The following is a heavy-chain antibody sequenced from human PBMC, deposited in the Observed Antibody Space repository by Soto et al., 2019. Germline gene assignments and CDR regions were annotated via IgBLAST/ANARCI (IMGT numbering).Heavy chain of an antibody. V-gene: IGHV3-23*01. D-gene: IGHD3-3*01. CDR1: GFTFSSYA. CDR3: AKGQLRFLEWLHYFDY. J-gene: IGHJ4*02. CDR2: ISGSGGST. Sequence: GGSLRLSCAASGFTFSSYAMSWVRRAPGKGLEWVSAISGSGGSTYYADSVKGRFTISRDNSKNTLYLQMNSLRAEDTAVYYCAKGQLRFLEWLHYFDYWGQGTLVTVSS.